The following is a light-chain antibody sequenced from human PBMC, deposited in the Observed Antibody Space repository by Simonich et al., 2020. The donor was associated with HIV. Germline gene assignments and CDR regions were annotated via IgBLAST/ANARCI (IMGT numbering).Light chain of an antibody. CDR1: QSVSSN. CDR3: QQYNNRPLT. CDR2: GTS. J-gene: IGKJ4*01. V-gene: IGKV3-15*01. Sequence: EILMTQSPATLSVSPGERATLSCRASQSVSSNLAWYQQKPGQAPRLVIYGTSTRATGIPARFSGSGSGTEFTLTISSMQSEDIAVYYCQQYNNRPLTFGGGTKVEIK.